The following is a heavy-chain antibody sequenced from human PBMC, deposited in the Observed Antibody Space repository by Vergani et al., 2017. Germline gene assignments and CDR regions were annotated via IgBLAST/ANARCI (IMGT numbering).Heavy chain of an antibody. V-gene: IGHV5-51*03. CDR2: IYPADTDT. D-gene: IGHD3-22*01. Sequence: EVELVQSGPDMRKPGESLKISCKGSEYSFGNYWIGWVRQMPGKGLEWMGIIYPADTDTRYSQFFQGQVTIPAVKSISTAFLQWDSLKASDTALYYCARLYGRDSSGGKYFDYWGQGTLVTVSS. J-gene: IGHJ4*02. CDR3: ARLYGRDSSGGKYFDY. CDR1: EYSFGNYW.